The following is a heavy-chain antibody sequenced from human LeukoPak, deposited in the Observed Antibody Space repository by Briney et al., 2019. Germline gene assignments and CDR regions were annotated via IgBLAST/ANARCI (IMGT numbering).Heavy chain of an antibody. CDR1: GGSISNYY. J-gene: IGHJ4*02. V-gene: IGHV4-59*01. CDR3: ARILTGEYFDY. CDR2: IFYSGST. D-gene: IGHD7-27*01. Sequence: SETLSLTCTVSGGSISNYYWSWIRQPPGKGLEWIGYIFYSGSTNYNPSLKSRVTISVDTSKNQFSLKLSSVTAADTAVYYCARILTGEYFDYWGQGTLVTVSS.